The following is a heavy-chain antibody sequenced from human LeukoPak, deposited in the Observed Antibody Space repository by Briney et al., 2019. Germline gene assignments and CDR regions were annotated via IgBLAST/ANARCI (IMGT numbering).Heavy chain of an antibody. CDR2: IYTSGST. J-gene: IGHJ1*01. Sequence: SETLSLTCTVSGGSISSYYWSWIRQPVGKGLEWIGRIYTSGSTNYNPSLKSRVTMSVDTSKNQFSLKLSSVTAADTAVYYSARDGPTAAGTAGYFQHWGQGTLVTVSS. CDR3: ARDGPTAAGTAGYFQH. D-gene: IGHD6-13*01. CDR1: GGSISSYY. V-gene: IGHV4-4*07.